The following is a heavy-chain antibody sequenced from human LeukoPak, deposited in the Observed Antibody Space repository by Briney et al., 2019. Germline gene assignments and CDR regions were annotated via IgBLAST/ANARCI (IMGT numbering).Heavy chain of an antibody. CDR2: ISTSGNTK. CDR3: ARDGPAYSFDY. D-gene: IGHD5-18*01. J-gene: IGHJ4*02. Sequence: GGSLRLSCAASGFAVSNNYMSWVRQAPGKGLEWVSCISTSGNTKYYADSVKGRFTISRDNARNSMYLQMNSLRAEDMAVYYCARDGPAYSFDYWGQGTLVTVSS. CDR1: GFAVSNNY. V-gene: IGHV3-11*04.